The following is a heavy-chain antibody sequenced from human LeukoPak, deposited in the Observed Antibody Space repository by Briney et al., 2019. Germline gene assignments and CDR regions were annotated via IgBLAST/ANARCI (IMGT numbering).Heavy chain of an antibody. V-gene: IGHV3-9*01. CDR3: TSGYCTNGVCPTFDY. CDR1: GFTFDDYA. Sequence: PGRSLRLSCAASGFTFDDYAMHWVRQAPGEGLEWVSGISWNSGSIGYADSVKGRFTISRDNAKNSLYLQMNSLRAEDTALYYCTSGYCTNGVCPTFDYWGQGTLVTVSS. J-gene: IGHJ4*02. CDR2: ISWNSGSI. D-gene: IGHD2-8*01.